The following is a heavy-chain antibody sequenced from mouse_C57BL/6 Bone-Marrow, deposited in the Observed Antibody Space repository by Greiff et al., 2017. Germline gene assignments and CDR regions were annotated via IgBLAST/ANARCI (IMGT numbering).Heavy chain of an antibody. CDR3: AISRGVFDY. CDR2: IDPSDSYT. J-gene: IGHJ2*01. V-gene: IGHV1-59*01. CDR1: GYTFTSYW. Sequence: QVQLQQPGAELVRPGTSVKLSCKASGYTFTSYWMHWVKQRPGQGLEWIGVIDPSDSYTNYNQKFKGKATLTVDTSSSTAYMQLSSLTSEDSAVYYCAISRGVFDYWGQGTTLTVSS.